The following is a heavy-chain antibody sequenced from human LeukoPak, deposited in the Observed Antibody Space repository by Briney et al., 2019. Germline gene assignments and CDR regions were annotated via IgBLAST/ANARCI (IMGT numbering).Heavy chain of an antibody. CDR2: IYHSGST. CDR3: ARERSGYSLFDY. CDR1: GYSISSTYD. J-gene: IGHJ4*02. V-gene: IGHV4-38-2*02. Sequence: SETLSLTCTVSGYSISSTYDWGWIRQPPGKGLEWIGSIYHSGSTYYSPSLKSRVTISVDTSKNQFSLKLSSVTAADTAVYYCARERSGYSLFDYWGQGTLVTVSS. D-gene: IGHD3-22*01.